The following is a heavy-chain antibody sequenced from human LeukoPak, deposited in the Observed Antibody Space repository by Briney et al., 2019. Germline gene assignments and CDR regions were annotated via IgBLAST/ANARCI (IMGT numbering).Heavy chain of an antibody. CDR2: IGTAGDT. CDR3: ARAELGELSIDI. V-gene: IGHV3-13*01. D-gene: IGHD3-16*02. Sequence: PGGSLRLSCAASGFTFSSYDMHWVRQATGKGLEWVSAIGTAGDTYYPGSVKGRFTISRENAKNSLYLQMNSLRAGDTAVYYCARAELGELSIDIRGQGTMVTVSS. CDR1: GFTFSSYD. J-gene: IGHJ3*02.